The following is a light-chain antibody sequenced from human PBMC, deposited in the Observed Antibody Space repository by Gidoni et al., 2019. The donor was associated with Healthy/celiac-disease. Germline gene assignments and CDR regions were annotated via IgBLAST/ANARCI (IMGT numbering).Light chain of an antibody. CDR2: GAS. CDR1: QSVSSSY. J-gene: IGKJ2*01. CDR3: QQYGSSPPT. V-gene: IGKV3-20*01. Sequence: EIVLPQSPGTLSLSPGERATLSCRASQSVSSSYLAWYQQKPGQAPRLLIYGASSRATGIPDRFSGSGSGTDFTLTISRLEPEDLAVYYCQQYGSSPPTFGQGTKLEIK.